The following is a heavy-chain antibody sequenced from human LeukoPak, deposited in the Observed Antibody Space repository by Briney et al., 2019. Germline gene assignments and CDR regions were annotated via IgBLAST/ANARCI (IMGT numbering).Heavy chain of an antibody. CDR2: IKQDGSEK. CDR3: AREEQFPPRRDY. J-gene: IGHJ4*02. D-gene: IGHD6-19*01. CDR1: GFTFSSYW. Sequence: PGGSLRLSCAASGFTFSSYWISWVRRAPGKGLEWVANIKQDGSEKYYVDSVKGRFTISRDNAKNSLYLEMNSLTAEDTAVYYCAREEQFPPRRDYWGQGSLVTVSS. V-gene: IGHV3-7*01.